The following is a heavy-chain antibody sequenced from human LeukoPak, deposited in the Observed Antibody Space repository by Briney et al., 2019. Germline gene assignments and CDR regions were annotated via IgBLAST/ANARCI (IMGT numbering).Heavy chain of an antibody. D-gene: IGHD3-16*01. J-gene: IGHJ6*02. CDR1: GDSVSSNSAA. CDR3: ARDLKQGGQNYYYGMDV. Sequence: SQTLSLTCAISGDSVSSNSAAWDWIRQSPSRGLKWLGRTYYTSKWYNDYAVSVQSRITINPDTSKNQFSLQLNSVTPEDTAVYYCARDLKQGGQNYYYGMDVWGQGTTVTVSS. V-gene: IGHV6-1*01. CDR2: TYYTSKWYN.